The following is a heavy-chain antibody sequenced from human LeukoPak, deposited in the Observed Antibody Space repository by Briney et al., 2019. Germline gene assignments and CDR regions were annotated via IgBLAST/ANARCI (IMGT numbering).Heavy chain of an antibody. CDR2: IYTSGST. CDR1: GGSISSGSYY. Sequence: SETLSLTCTVSGGSISSGSYYWSWIRQPAGKGLEWVGRIYTSGSTNYNPSLKSRVTISVDTSKNQFSLKLSSVTAADTAVYYCARDCGGDCGDYLDYWGQGTLVTVSS. J-gene: IGHJ4*02. V-gene: IGHV4-61*02. CDR3: ARDCGGDCGDYLDY. D-gene: IGHD2-21*02.